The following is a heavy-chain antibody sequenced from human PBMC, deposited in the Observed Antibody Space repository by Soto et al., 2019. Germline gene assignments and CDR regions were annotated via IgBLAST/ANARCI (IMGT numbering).Heavy chain of an antibody. J-gene: IGHJ5*02. CDR3: AREASITIFGVVTAKANWFDP. Sequence: SETLSLTCTVSGGSISSGGYYWRWIRQHPGKGLEWIGYIYYSGSTYYNPSLKSRVTISVDTSKNQFSLKLSSVTAADTAVYYCAREASITIFGVVTAKANWFDPWGQGTLVTVSS. CDR1: GGSISSGGYY. CDR2: IYYSGST. D-gene: IGHD3-3*01. V-gene: IGHV4-31*03.